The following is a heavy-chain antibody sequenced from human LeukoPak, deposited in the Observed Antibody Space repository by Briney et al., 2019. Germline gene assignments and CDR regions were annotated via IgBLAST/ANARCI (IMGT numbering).Heavy chain of an antibody. J-gene: IGHJ2*01. Sequence: SETLSLTCTVSGGSISSGDYYWSWIRQPPGKGLEWIGYIYYSESTYYNPSLKSRVTISVDTSKNQFSLKLSSVTAADTAVYYCASFDYGDYWYFDLWGRGTLVTVSS. D-gene: IGHD4-17*01. CDR1: GGSISSGDYY. CDR2: IYYSEST. V-gene: IGHV4-30-4*01. CDR3: ASFDYGDYWYFDL.